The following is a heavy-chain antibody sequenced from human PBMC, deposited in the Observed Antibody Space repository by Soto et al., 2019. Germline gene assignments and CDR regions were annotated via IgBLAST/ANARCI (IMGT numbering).Heavy chain of an antibody. J-gene: IGHJ6*02. D-gene: IGHD3-3*01. Sequence: GGSLRLSCAASGFTFDDYAMHWVRQAPGKGLEWVSGISWNSGSIGYADSVKGRFTISRDNAKNSLYLQMNSLRAEDTAVYYCARDGGTIFGVVPASFGMDVWGQGTTVTV. CDR3: ARDGGTIFGVVPASFGMDV. CDR1: GFTFDDYA. V-gene: IGHV3-9*01. CDR2: ISWNSGSI.